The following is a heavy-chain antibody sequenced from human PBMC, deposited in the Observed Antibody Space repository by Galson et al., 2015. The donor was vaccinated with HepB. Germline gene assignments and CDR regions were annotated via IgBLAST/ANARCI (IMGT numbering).Heavy chain of an antibody. V-gene: IGHV3-11*01. CDR2: ISSSGSTI. CDR1: GFTFSDYY. CDR3: AREGSSSVPYYYYGMGV. Sequence: SLRLSCAASGFTFSDYYMSWIRQAPGKGLEWVSYISSSGSTIYYADSVKGRFTISRDNAKNSLYLQMNSLRAEDTAVYYCAREGSSSVPYYYYGMGVWGQGTTVTVSS. D-gene: IGHD6-6*01. J-gene: IGHJ6*02.